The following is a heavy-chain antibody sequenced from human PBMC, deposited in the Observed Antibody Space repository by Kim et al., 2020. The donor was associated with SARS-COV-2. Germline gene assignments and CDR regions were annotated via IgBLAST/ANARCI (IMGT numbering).Heavy chain of an antibody. CDR1: GGSISSYH. D-gene: IGHD3-9*01. Sequence: SETLSLTCTVSGGSISSYHWSWIRQPPGKGLEWIGYIYDIGSTSYNPSLKSRVTISLDTSKNQFSLKLTSVTAADTAVYYCARERLGNWFDPWGQGTLVTVSS. CDR2: IYDIGST. CDR3: ARERLGNWFDP. V-gene: IGHV4-59*01. J-gene: IGHJ5*02.